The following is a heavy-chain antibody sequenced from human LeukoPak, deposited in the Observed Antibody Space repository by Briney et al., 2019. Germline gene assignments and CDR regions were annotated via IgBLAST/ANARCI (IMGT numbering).Heavy chain of an antibody. Sequence: GGSLRLSCAASGFTFSSYGMHWVRQAPGKGLEWVAVISYDGSNKYYADSVKGRFTISRDNSKNTLYLQMNNLRAEDTAVYYCAKDGGYYDFWTGGYYYYGMDVWGQGTTVTVSS. CDR1: GFTFSSYG. CDR3: AKDGGYYDFWTGGYYYYGMDV. V-gene: IGHV3-30*18. J-gene: IGHJ6*02. CDR2: ISYDGSNK. D-gene: IGHD3-3*01.